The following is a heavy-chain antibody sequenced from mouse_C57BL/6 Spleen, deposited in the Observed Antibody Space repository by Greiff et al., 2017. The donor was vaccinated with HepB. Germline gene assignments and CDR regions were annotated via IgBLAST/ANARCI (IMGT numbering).Heavy chain of an antibody. V-gene: IGHV1-43*01. J-gene: IGHJ2*01. CDR1: GYSFTGYY. D-gene: IGHD4-1*01. CDR3: ARYLGRGTYYFDY. CDR2: INPSTGGT. Sequence: VQLKQSGPELVKPGASVKISCKASGYSFTGYYMHWVKQSSEKSLEWIGEINPSTGGTSYNQKFKGKATLTVDKSSSTAYMQLKSLTSEDSAVYYCARYLGRGTYYFDYWGQGTTLTVSS.